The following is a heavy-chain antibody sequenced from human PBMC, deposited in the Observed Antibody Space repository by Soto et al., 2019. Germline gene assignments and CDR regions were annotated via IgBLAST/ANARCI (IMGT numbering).Heavy chain of an antibody. Sequence: ASVKIASEASRYTFTGYYMHWVRQAPGQGLGWMGWINPNSGGTNYAQKFQGWVTMTRDTSISTAYMELSRLRSDDTAVYYCASSYYDSSGYTDNYYGMDVWGQGPTVTVSS. CDR2: INPNSGGT. CDR3: ASSYYDSSGYTDNYYGMDV. CDR1: RYTFTGYY. V-gene: IGHV1-2*04. J-gene: IGHJ6*02. D-gene: IGHD3-22*01.